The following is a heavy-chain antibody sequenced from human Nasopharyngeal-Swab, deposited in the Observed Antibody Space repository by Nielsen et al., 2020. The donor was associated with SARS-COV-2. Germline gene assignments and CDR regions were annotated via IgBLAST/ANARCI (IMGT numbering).Heavy chain of an antibody. J-gene: IGHJ3*02. D-gene: IGHD6-13*01. CDR2: INPNSGGT. CDR3: ARDSPYSSSWYTDAFDI. V-gene: IGHV1-2*06. CDR1: GYTFTGYY. Sequence: ASVKVSCKASGYTFTGYYMHWVRQAPGQGLEWMGRINPNSGGTNYAQKFQGRVTMTRGTSISTAYMELSRLRSDDTAVYYCARDSPYSSSWYTDAFDIWGQGTMVTVSS.